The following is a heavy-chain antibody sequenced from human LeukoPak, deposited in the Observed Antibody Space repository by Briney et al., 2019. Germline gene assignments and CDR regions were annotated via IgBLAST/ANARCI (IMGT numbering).Heavy chain of an antibody. CDR1: GYSISSGYY. D-gene: IGHD5-18*01. V-gene: IGHV4-38-2*02. CDR3: ARSDGYGLVGI. CDR2: IYHSGST. Sequence: SETLSLTCTVSGYSISSGYYWGWIRQPPGKGLEWIGSIYHSGSTYYNPSLKSRVTISVDTSKNQFSLKLSSVTAADTAVYYCARSDGYGLVGIWGQGTMVTVSS. J-gene: IGHJ3*02.